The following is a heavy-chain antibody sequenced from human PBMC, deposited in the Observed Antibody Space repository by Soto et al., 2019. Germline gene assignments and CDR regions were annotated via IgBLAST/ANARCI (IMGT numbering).Heavy chain of an antibody. CDR3: ARLFQYQLLSFDY. Sequence: LSLTCTVSGGSISSSSYYWGWIRQPPGKGLEWIGSIYYSGSTYYNPSLKSRVTISVDTSKNQFSLKLSSVTAADTAVYYCARLFQYQLLSFDYWGQGTLVTVSS. CDR2: IYYSGST. CDR1: GGSISSSSYY. J-gene: IGHJ4*02. D-gene: IGHD2-2*01. V-gene: IGHV4-39*01.